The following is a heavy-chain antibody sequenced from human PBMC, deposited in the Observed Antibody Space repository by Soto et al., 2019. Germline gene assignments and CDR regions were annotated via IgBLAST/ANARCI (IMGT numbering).Heavy chain of an antibody. CDR2: IWYDASKQ. Sequence: QVQLVESGGGVVQPGRSLRLSCETSGFSFSVYGMHWVRQALGKGLEWVAVIWYDASKQFYAASVEGRFTISRDNSKAILYLQLSRLRAEEPAVYYCAALAEGAPEIHGGQCSLVTVSS. CDR3: AALAEGAPEIH. V-gene: IGHV3-33*01. CDR1: GFSFSVYG. D-gene: IGHD3-16*01. J-gene: IGHJ1*01.